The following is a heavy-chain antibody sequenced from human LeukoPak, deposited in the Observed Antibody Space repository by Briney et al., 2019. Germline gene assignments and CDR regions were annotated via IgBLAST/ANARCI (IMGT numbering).Heavy chain of an antibody. Sequence: SETLSLTCTVSGGSISGGDYYWGWIRQPPGKGLEWVGYIYYSGSTYYNPSLKSRVTISVDTSKNQFSLKLSSVTAADTAVYYCARPGRQWEPYFFAYWGQGTLVAVSS. J-gene: IGHJ4*02. D-gene: IGHD1-26*01. CDR3: ARPGRQWEPYFFAY. CDR2: IYYSGST. CDR1: GGSISGGDYY. V-gene: IGHV4-30-4*01.